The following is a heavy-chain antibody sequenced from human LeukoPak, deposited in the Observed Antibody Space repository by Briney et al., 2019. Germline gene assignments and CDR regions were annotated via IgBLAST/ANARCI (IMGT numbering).Heavy chain of an antibody. Sequence: KASETLSLTCTVSGGSMSSTTYYWGWIRQPPGKVLEWIVSMYYSGSTYHNPSLKSRVTISVDTSKNQFSLKLSTVTAADTAVYYCARDRKFGESSTNFDYWGQGTLVTVSS. V-gene: IGHV4-39*07. CDR1: GGSMSSTTYY. J-gene: IGHJ4*02. D-gene: IGHD3-10*01. CDR3: ARDRKFGESSTNFDY. CDR2: MYYSGST.